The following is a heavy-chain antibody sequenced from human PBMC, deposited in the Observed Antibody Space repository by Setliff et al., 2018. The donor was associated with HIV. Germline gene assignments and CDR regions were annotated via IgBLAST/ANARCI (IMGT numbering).Heavy chain of an antibody. CDR1: GGTFSSYA. J-gene: IGHJ3*02. D-gene: IGHD1-26*01. V-gene: IGHV1-69*10. CDR3: TRWIVGSSNIFAFDI. CDR2: IIPILGIA. Sequence: ASVKVSCKASGGTFSSYAISWVRQAPGQGLEWMGGIIPILGIANYAQKFQGRVTLTTNTAISTVDMELSSLSSEDTAVYYCTRWIVGSSNIFAFDIWGQGTLVTVSS.